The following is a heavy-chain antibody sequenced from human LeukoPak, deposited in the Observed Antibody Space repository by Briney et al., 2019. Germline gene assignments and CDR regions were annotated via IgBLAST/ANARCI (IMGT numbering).Heavy chain of an antibody. Sequence: SETLSLTCAVYGGSFSGYYWSWIRQPPGKGLEWIGEINHSGSTNYNPSLESRVTISVDTSKNQFSLKLSSVTAADTAVYYCARSPLYGDYDWFDYWGQGTLVTVSS. CDR3: ARSPLYGDYDWFDY. D-gene: IGHD4-17*01. J-gene: IGHJ4*02. CDR1: GGSFSGYY. CDR2: INHSGST. V-gene: IGHV4-34*01.